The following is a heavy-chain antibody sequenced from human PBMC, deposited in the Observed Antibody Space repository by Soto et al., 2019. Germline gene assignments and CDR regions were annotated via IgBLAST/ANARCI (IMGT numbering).Heavy chain of an antibody. Sequence: ASETLSLTCTVSGGSITRGGYHLSWIRPDPGKGLEWIGYIYYGGSTYYNSSLKSRLTISVDTSKNQFSLKLSSVTAAGTAVYYCATWTYYDESSGYPLGYRGQGTLVTVSS. D-gene: IGHD3-22*01. CDR2: IYYGGST. CDR3: ATWTYYDESSGYPLGY. J-gene: IGHJ4*02. CDR1: GGSITRGGYH. V-gene: IGHV4-31*03.